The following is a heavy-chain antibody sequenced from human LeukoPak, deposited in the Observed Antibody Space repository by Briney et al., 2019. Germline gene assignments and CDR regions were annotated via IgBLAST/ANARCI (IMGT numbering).Heavy chain of an antibody. V-gene: IGHV3-20*01. Sequence: PGGSLRLSCAASGFTFDDYGMSWVRQAPGKGLEWVSGINWNGGSTGYADSVKGRFTISRDNAKNSLYLQMNSLRAEDTALYHCARAMGESSSWYYFDYWGQGTLVTVSS. CDR3: ARAMGESSSWYYFDY. CDR1: GFTFDDYG. D-gene: IGHD6-13*01. J-gene: IGHJ4*02. CDR2: INWNGGST.